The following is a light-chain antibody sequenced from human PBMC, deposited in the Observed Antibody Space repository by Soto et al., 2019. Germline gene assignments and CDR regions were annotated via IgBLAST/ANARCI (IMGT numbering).Light chain of an antibody. J-gene: IGLJ2*01. CDR3: SSYASSNTQV. CDR1: SSDVGGYNY. V-gene: IGLV2-14*03. CDR2: DVS. Sequence: QSALTQPVSVSGSPGQSITVSCIGTSSDVGGYNYVSWYQQHPGKAPKLMIHDVSNRPSGVSNRFSGSKSGNTASLTISGLQAEDEAYYYCSSYASSNTQVFGGGTKVTVL.